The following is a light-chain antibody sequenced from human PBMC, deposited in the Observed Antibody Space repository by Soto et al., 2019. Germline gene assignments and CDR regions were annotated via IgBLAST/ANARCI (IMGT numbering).Light chain of an antibody. Sequence: ETVMTQSPATLSVSPGERVTLSCRASQSVRTNLVWYQQSPGQPPRLLIYGASDRVAGVPDRFSGSGSGTDFTLTISSLQSEDCAVYYCQQYNEWPRTFGQGTKLEIK. CDR1: QSVRTN. V-gene: IGKV3-15*01. J-gene: IGKJ2*01. CDR3: QQYNEWPRT. CDR2: GAS.